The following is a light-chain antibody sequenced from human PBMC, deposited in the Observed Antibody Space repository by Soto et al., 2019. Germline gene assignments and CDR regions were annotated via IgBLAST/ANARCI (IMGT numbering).Light chain of an antibody. CDR3: CSYAGSPYV. V-gene: IGLV2-11*01. J-gene: IGLJ1*01. Sequence: QSALTQPRSVSGSPGQSVAISCTGTSSDVGGYNYVSWYQQYPGKAPKLLIYEVNKRPSRVPDRFSGSKSGNTASLTISGVQAEDEADYYCCSYAGSPYVFGTGTKLT. CDR2: EVN. CDR1: SSDVGGYNY.